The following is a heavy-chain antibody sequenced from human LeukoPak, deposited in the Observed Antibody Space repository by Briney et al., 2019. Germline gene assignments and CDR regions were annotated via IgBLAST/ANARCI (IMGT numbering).Heavy chain of an antibody. Sequence: PGASLRLSCAASGFTFSSYAMSWVRQAPGKGLEWVSAISGSGGSTYYADSVKGRFTTSRDNSKNTLYLQMNSLRAEDTAVYYCAKEIIGSSSWYSPAFDIWGQGTMVTVSS. V-gene: IGHV3-23*01. CDR3: AKEIIGSSSWYSPAFDI. CDR2: ISGSGGST. D-gene: IGHD6-13*01. CDR1: GFTFSSYA. J-gene: IGHJ3*02.